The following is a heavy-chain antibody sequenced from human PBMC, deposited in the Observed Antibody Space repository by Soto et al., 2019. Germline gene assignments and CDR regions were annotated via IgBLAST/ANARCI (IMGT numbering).Heavy chain of an antibody. CDR2: INSDGSST. Sequence: GGSLRLSCAASGFTFSSYWMHWVRQAPGKGLVWVSRINSDGSSTSYADSVKGRFTISRDNAKNTLYLQMNSLRAEDTAVYYCARVRPGLLWFGEPDAAFDIWGQGTMVTVSS. CDR1: GFTFSSYW. CDR3: ARVRPGLLWFGEPDAAFDI. J-gene: IGHJ3*02. V-gene: IGHV3-74*01. D-gene: IGHD3-10*01.